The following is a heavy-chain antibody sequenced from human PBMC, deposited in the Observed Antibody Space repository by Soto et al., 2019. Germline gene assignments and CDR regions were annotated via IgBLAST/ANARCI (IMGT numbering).Heavy chain of an antibody. CDR1: GGSISSGDYY. J-gene: IGHJ6*02. Sequence: QVQLQESGPGLVKPSQTLSLTCTVSGGSISSGDYYWSWIRQPPGKGLEWIGYIYYSGSTYYNPSIKSRVTILADTSKNQFSLKLSSVTAADTAVYYCARVLDCSGGSCYGMDVWGQGTTVTVSS. CDR2: IYYSGST. CDR3: ARVLDCSGGSCYGMDV. V-gene: IGHV4-30-4*01. D-gene: IGHD2-15*01.